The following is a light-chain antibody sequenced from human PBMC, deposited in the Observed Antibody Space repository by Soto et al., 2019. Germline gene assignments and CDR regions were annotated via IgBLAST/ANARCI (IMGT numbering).Light chain of an antibody. J-gene: IGLJ1*01. V-gene: IGLV1-44*01. Sequence: QSVLTQPPSASGTPGQRVTISCSGSSSNIGTNPVNWYQQLPGTAPKLLIYTNYQRPSGVPDRFSGSKSGTSASLAISGLQSEDEADYYSAAWDASLNGHVFGTGTKVTVL. CDR1: SSNIGTNP. CDR2: TNY. CDR3: AAWDASLNGHV.